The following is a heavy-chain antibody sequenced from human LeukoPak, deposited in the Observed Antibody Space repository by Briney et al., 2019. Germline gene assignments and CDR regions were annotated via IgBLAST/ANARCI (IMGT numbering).Heavy chain of an antibody. CDR3: ARSHYYDSSGSHNSWFDP. D-gene: IGHD3-22*01. Sequence: SETLSLTCAVYGGSFSGYYWSWIRQPPGKGLGWIGEIDHSGSTNYNPSLKSRVTISVDTSKNQFSLKLSSVTAADTAVYYCARSHYYDSSGSHNSWFDPWGQGTLVTVSS. V-gene: IGHV4-34*01. J-gene: IGHJ5*02. CDR2: IDHSGST. CDR1: GGSFSGYY.